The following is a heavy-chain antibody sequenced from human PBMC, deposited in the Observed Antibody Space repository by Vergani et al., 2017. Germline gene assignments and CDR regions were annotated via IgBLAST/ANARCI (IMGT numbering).Heavy chain of an antibody. CDR3: AKIAIGELFFDY. V-gene: IGHV3-23*04. Sequence: VQLVQSGAEVKKPGSSVKVSCKASGGTFSSYAMSWIRQAPGKGLEWVSAISGSGGSTYYADSVKGRFTISRDNSKNTLYLQMNSLRAEDTAVYYCAKIAIGELFFDYWGQGTLVTVSS. D-gene: IGHD3-10*01. CDR1: GGTFSSYA. CDR2: ISGSGGST. J-gene: IGHJ4*02.